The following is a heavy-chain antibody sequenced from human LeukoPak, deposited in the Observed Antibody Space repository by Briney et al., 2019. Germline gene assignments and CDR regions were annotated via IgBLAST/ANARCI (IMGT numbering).Heavy chain of an antibody. Sequence: RPSVKLSCKVSGYTLTELSMHWVRQAPGKGFEWMGRFDPAVGETTYAQKLQGRVTMTADTSTDTVYMGLSSLRSEDTAVYYCATEGKMVRGVYTDYWGQGTLVTVSS. J-gene: IGHJ4*02. CDR2: FDPAVGET. CDR3: ATEGKMVRGVYTDY. D-gene: IGHD3-10*01. V-gene: IGHV1-24*01. CDR1: GYTLTELS.